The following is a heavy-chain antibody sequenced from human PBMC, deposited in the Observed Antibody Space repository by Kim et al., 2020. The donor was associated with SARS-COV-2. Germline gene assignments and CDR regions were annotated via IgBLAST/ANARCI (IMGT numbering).Heavy chain of an antibody. CDR3: ARHSVMTTVTTANWFDT. V-gene: IGHV4-39*01. CDR2: IYYSGST. CDR1: GGSISSSSYY. J-gene: IGHJ5*02. Sequence: SETLSLTCTVSGGSISSSSYYWGWIRQPPGKGLDWIGCIYYSGSTYYNPSLKSRVTISVDTSKNQFSLKLSSVTAADTAVYYCARHSVMTTVTTANWFDTWGQGTLVTVSS. D-gene: IGHD4-17*01.